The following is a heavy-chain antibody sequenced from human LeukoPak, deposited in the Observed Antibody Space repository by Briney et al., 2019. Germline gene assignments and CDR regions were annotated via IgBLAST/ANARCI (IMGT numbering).Heavy chain of an antibody. CDR1: GYSFTSYW. J-gene: IGHJ3*02. Sequence: GESLKISCKGSGYSFTSYWIGWVRQMPGKGLEWMGIICPGDSDTRYSPSFQGQVTISADKSISTAYLHWTMLKASDPAMYYCGSGYSGYGGAFDIWGQGTMVTVSS. CDR3: GSGYSGYGGAFDI. D-gene: IGHD5-12*01. CDR2: ICPGDSDT. V-gene: IGHV5-51*01.